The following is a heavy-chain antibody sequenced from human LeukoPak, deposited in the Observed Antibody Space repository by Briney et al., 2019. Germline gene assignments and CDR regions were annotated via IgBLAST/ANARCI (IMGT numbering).Heavy chain of an antibody. CDR3: ASGELTTGDYYFDY. Sequence: ASVKASCKASGYTFTSYGISWVRQAPGQGLEWMGWISAYNGNTNYAQKLQGRVTMTTDTSTSTAYMELRSLRSDDTAVYYCASGELTTGDYYFDYWGQGTLVTVSS. D-gene: IGHD1-26*01. CDR2: ISAYNGNT. J-gene: IGHJ4*02. V-gene: IGHV1-18*01. CDR1: GYTFTSYG.